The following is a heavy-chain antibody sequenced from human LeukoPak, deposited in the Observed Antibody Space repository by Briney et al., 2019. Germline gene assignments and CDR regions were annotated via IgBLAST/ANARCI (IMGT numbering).Heavy chain of an antibody. D-gene: IGHD5-18*01. V-gene: IGHV1-2*02. J-gene: IGHJ5*02. Sequence: SVKVSCKASGYTFTGYYMHWVRQAPGQGLEWMGWINPNSGGTNYAQKFQGRVTMTRDTSISTVYMELSRLRSDDTAVYYCARTSPLIQLWLRGWFDPWGQGTLVTVSS. CDR2: INPNSGGT. CDR3: ARTSPLIQLWLRGWFDP. CDR1: GYTFTGYY.